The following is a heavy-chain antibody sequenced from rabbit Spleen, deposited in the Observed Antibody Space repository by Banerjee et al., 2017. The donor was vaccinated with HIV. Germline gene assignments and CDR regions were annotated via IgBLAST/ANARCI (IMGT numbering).Heavy chain of an antibody. V-gene: IGHV1S45*01. Sequence: QEQLVESGGGLVQPEGSLTLTCTASGFSFSSGGYMCWVRQAPGKGLEWIACIVAGSSGSTYYASWAKGRFTISKTSSTVTLQMTSLTAADTATYFCARDLVAVIGWNFSLWGPGTLVTVS. CDR3: ARDLVAVIGWNFSL. J-gene: IGHJ4*01. D-gene: IGHD1-1*01. CDR2: IVAGSSGST. CDR1: GFSFSSGGY.